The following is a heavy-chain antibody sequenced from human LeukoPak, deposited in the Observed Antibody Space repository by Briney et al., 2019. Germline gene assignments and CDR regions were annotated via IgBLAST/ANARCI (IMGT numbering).Heavy chain of an antibody. CDR1: GGSFSGYY. CDR2: INHSGST. CDR3: ARVGYSYGPYNWFDP. V-gene: IGHV4-34*01. J-gene: IGHJ5*02. Sequence: SETLSLTCAVYGGSFSGYYWSWIRQPPGKGLEWIGEINHSGSTNYNPSLKSRVTISVDTSKNQFSLKLSSVTAADTAVYYCARVGYSYGPYNWFDPWGQGTLVTVPS. D-gene: IGHD5-18*01.